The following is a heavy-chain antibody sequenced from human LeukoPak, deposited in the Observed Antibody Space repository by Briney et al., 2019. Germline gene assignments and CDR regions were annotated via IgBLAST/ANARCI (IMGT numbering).Heavy chain of an antibody. CDR1: GFTFRNFP. Sequence: PGVSLTLSCAASGFTFRNFPMHWVRQAPGKGLEWVTVISYDGLNKYYADSVKGRFAISRDNSKNTLYLQMNRLRPEDTAVYYCARDETESRRFDPWGQGTLVTVSS. V-gene: IGHV3-30*09. CDR3: ARDETESRRFDP. D-gene: IGHD2-21*02. CDR2: ISYDGLNK. J-gene: IGHJ5*02.